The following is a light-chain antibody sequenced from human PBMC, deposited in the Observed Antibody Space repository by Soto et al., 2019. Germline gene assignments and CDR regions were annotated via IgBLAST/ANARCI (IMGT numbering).Light chain of an antibody. CDR1: QSISSSY. J-gene: IGKJ1*01. Sequence: EIVLTQSPGTLSLSPGERATLSCRASQSISSSYLAWYQQTPGQAPRLLIYDASSRAAGIPDRFSGGGSGTDFTLTISRLEPEDFGVYYCQQYGGSPRTFGQGTKVEIK. V-gene: IGKV3-20*01. CDR2: DAS. CDR3: QQYGGSPRT.